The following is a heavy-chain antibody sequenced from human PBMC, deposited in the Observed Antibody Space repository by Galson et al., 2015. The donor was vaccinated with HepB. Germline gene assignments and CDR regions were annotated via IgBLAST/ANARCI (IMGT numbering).Heavy chain of an antibody. CDR3: AGVADIFDRSNNWFDP. D-gene: IGHD3-9*01. CDR1: GYTFTSYY. V-gene: IGHV1-46*01. J-gene: IGHJ5*02. CDR2: INPSGGST. Sequence: SVKVSCKASGYTFTSYYMHWVRQAPGQGLEWMGIINPSGGSTSYAQKFQGRVTMTRDTSTSTVYMELSSLRSEDTAVYYCAGVADIFDRSNNWFDPWGQGTLVTVSS.